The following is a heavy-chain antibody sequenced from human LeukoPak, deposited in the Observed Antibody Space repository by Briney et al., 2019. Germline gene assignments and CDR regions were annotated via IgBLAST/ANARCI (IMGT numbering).Heavy chain of an antibody. J-gene: IGHJ4*02. CDR1: GYTLTELS. D-gene: IGHD3-22*01. Sequence: ASVKVSCKVSGYTLTELSMHWVRQAPGKGLEWMGGFDPEDGETVYAQKFQGRVTMTEDTSTDTAYMELSSLRSEDTAVYYCAKDRVRYYDSSGYYSFDYWGQGTLVTVSS. V-gene: IGHV1-24*01. CDR3: AKDRVRYYDSSGYYSFDY. CDR2: FDPEDGET.